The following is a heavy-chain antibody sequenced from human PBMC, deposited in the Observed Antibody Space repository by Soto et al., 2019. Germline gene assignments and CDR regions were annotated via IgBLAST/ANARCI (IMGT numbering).Heavy chain of an antibody. J-gene: IGHJ2*01. CDR1: GGSFSGYY. CDR2: INDRGSI. Sequence: QVQLQQWGAGPLRPLETLSLTCCVSGGSFSGYYWAWIRQSPGKGLEWIGEINDRGSINYNPSLKSRVSISVATSKNHYSLNLRSVTAADTAVYYCARESHDILTGPPWVWYFDLWGRGTLVTVSS. CDR3: ARESHDILTGPPWVWYFDL. D-gene: IGHD3-9*01. V-gene: IGHV4-34*01.